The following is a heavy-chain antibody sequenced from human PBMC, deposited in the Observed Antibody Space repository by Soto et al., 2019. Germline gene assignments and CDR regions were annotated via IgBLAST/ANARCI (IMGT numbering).Heavy chain of an antibody. V-gene: IGHV6-1*01. J-gene: IGHJ5*02. CDR2: TYYRSKWYN. D-gene: IGHD3-10*01. CDR1: GDSVSSNSAA. Sequence: PSQTLSLTCAISGDSVSSNSAAWNWIRQSPSRGLEWLGRTYYRSKWYNDYAVSVKSRITINPDTSKNQFSLQLNSVTPEDTAVYYCARDLTITMVRRVIMGYNWFDPWGQGTLVTVSS. CDR3: ARDLTITMVRRVIMGYNWFDP.